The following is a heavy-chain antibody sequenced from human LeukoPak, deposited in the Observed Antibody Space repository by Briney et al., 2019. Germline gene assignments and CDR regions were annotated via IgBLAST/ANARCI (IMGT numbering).Heavy chain of an antibody. CDR1: GYIFTSYY. CDR2: INPSGGRT. CDR3: ARGVVVTAADVHFDF. V-gene: IGHV1-46*01. J-gene: IGHJ4*02. Sequence: ASVKVSCKASGYIFTSYYMHWVRQAPGQGLEWMGIINPSGGRTSYAQKFQGRVTVTRDTSTSTVYMDLSSLRSEDTAVYYCARGVVVTAADVHFDFWGQGTLVTVSS. D-gene: IGHD2-21*02.